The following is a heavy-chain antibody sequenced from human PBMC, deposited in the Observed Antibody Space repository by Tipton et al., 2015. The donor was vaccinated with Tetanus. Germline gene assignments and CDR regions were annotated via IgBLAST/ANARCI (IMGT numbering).Heavy chain of an antibody. D-gene: IGHD2-21*02. Sequence: QLVQSGAEVKKPGASVKVSCKASGYTFTSYDINWVRQATGQGLEWMGWMNPNSGNTGYAQKFQGRVTMTGNPSISTAYMELSSRGSGDPAVYYWARGGGVVTLHNYYYYGMDVWGQGTTVTVSS. J-gene: IGHJ6*02. CDR3: ARGGGVVTLHNYYYYGMDV. V-gene: IGHV1-8*01. CDR1: GYTFTSYD. CDR2: MNPNSGNT.